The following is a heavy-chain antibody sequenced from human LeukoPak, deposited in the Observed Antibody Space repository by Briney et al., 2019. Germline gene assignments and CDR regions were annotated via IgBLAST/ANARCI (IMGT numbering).Heavy chain of an antibody. D-gene: IGHD3-9*01. Sequence: PSETLSLTCTVSGGSIGSYYWNWIRQPPGKGLEFIGYIYYTGSTNYNPSLMSRVTISVDTSKNQFSLKLSSVTAADTAMYYCARSLRYFVANDAFDIWGQGTMVTVSS. J-gene: IGHJ3*02. V-gene: IGHV4-59*01. CDR1: GGSIGSYY. CDR3: ARSLRYFVANDAFDI. CDR2: IYYTGST.